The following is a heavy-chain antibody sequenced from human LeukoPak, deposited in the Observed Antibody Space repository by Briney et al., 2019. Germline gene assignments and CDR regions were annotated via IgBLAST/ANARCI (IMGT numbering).Heavy chain of an antibody. V-gene: IGHV3-48*03. CDR1: GSTFSSYE. CDR3: ARGGHRAAGAFYGY. Sequence: GGSLRLSCAASGSTFSSYEMNWVRQAPGKGLEWVSYISSSGSTIYYADSVKGRFTISRDNAKNSLYLQMNSLRAEDTAVYYCARGGHRAAGAFYGYWGQGTLVTVSS. D-gene: IGHD6-13*01. J-gene: IGHJ4*02. CDR2: ISSSGSTI.